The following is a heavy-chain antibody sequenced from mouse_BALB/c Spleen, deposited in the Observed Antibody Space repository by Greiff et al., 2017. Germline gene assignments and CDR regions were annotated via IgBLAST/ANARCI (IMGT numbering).Heavy chain of an antibody. V-gene: IGHV1S137*01. CDR1: GYTFTDYA. CDR2: ISTYNGDT. J-gene: IGHJ2*01. CDR3: AGGEYGKELDY. Sequence: QVQLQQSGAELVRPGVSVKISCKGSGYTFTDYAMHWVKQSHAKSLEWIGVISTYNGDTSYNQKFKGQATMTVDKASSTAYMELARLTSEDSAIYYCAGGEYGKELDYWGQGTTLTVSA. D-gene: IGHD2-10*02.